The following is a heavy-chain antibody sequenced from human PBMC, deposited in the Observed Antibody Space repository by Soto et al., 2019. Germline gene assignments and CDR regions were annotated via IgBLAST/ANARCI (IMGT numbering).Heavy chain of an antibody. V-gene: IGHV3-53*01. Sequence: DVQLVESGGGLIQPGESLRLSCAAFGLTISGKKYVAWVRQAPGKGLEWVSALYDVDGSFYADSVKGRFTTPSDSSKTTVYLQRNDLRPDDTAVYYCAAWHEREHAYDVWGQGTTVTVSS. CDR3: AAWHEREHAYDV. CDR1: GLTISGKKY. D-gene: IGHD1-1*01. CDR2: LYDVDGS. J-gene: IGHJ3*01.